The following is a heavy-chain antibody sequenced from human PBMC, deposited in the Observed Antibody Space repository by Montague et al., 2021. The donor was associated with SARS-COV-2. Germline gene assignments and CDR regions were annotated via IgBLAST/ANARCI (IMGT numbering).Heavy chain of an antibody. CDR1: GFSLTTRGVG. CDR2: IYWDDAK. CDR3: AHKLYGINRRWFDP. V-gene: IGHV2-5*02. Sequence: PALVKPTQTLTLTCTFSGFSLTTRGVGVGWIRQPPGKALEWLALIYWDDAKHYSPSLKSRLTITKDTSKNQMVLTMTNMDPVDTATYYCAHKLYGINRRWFDPWGQGTLVTVSS. D-gene: IGHD1-14*01. J-gene: IGHJ5*02.